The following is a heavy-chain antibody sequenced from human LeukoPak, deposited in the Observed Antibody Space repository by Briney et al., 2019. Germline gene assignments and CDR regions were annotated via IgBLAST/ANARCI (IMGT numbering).Heavy chain of an antibody. J-gene: IGHJ4*02. CDR3: ATSVYDSRYYFDY. CDR2: LHTDGSYT. V-gene: IGHV3-74*01. D-gene: IGHD5/OR15-5a*01. CDR1: GFTFNTYW. Sequence: GVSLRDSCVTSGFTFNTYWMHWVRPAPGKGPVWVSRLHTDGSYTSYADYVKGRFTISRDNAKNTLYLQMNSLGAEDTAVYYCATSVYDSRYYFDYWGQGTLVTVSS.